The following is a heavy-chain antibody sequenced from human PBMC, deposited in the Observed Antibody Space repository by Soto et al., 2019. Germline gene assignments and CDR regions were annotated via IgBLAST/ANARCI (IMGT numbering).Heavy chain of an antibody. V-gene: IGHV1-69*13. CDR1: GGTFSSYA. CDR2: IIPIFGTA. J-gene: IGHJ6*02. Sequence: SVKVSCKASGGTFSSYAISWVRQAPGQGLEWMGGIIPIFGTANYAQKFQGRVTITADESKNQFSLQLNSVTPEDTAVYYCARGDPPRVGRKPIYYYYGMDVWGQGTTVTVSS. CDR3: ARGDPPRVGRKPIYYYYGMDV.